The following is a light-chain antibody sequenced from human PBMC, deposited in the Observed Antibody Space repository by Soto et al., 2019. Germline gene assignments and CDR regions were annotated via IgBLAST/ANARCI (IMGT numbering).Light chain of an antibody. J-gene: IGLJ3*02. V-gene: IGLV2-14*01. CDR1: SSDVGGYNY. CDR2: EVS. Sequence: QSVLTQPASVSGSPGQSITISCTGTSSDVGGYNYVSWYQQHPGKAPKLMIYEVSNRPSGVSNRFSGSKSGNTASLTISGLQAEDEADYYCCSFAGSNTWVFGGGTQLTVL. CDR3: CSFAGSNTWV.